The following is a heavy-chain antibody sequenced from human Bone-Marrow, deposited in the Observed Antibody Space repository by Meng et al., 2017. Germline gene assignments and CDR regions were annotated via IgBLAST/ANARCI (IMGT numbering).Heavy chain of an antibody. CDR2: ISAYNGNT. CDR1: GYTFTSYG. Sequence: ASVKVSCKASGYTFTSYGISWVRQAPGQGLEWMGWISAYNGNTNYAQKLQGRVTVTTDTSTSTAYMELRSLRSDDTAVYYCARGLLWFGEYLYGMDVWGQGTTVTVSS. V-gene: IGHV1-18*01. CDR3: ARGLLWFGEYLYGMDV. D-gene: IGHD3-10*01. J-gene: IGHJ6*02.